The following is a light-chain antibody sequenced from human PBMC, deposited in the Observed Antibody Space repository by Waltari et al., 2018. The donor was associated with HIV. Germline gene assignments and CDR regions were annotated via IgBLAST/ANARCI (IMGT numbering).Light chain of an antibody. CDR3: AAWDDSLNGNV. Sequence: QSVLTQPPSASGTPGQRVTISCSGSSPNIGTNTVNWYQQLPGTAPKLLIYTNNQRPSGVPDRFSGSKSGTSASLAISGLQSEDEADYYCAAWDDSLNGNVFGPGTKVTVL. CDR1: SPNIGTNT. J-gene: IGLJ1*01. CDR2: TNN. V-gene: IGLV1-44*01.